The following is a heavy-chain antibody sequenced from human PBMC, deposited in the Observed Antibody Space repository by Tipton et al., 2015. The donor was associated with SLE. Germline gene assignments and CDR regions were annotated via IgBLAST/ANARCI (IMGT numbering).Heavy chain of an antibody. V-gene: IGHV3-30*04. D-gene: IGHD3-10*01. Sequence: QLVQSGGGVVQPGRSLRLSCAASGFTFSSYAMHWVRQAPGKGLEWVAVISYDGSNKYYADSVKGRFTISRDNAKNSLFLQMHTLTAEDTAIYYCARGGESSRLLPSWYFDLWGRGTLVTVSS. CDR1: GFTFSSYA. CDR3: ARGGESSRLLPSWYFDL. J-gene: IGHJ2*01. CDR2: ISYDGSNK.